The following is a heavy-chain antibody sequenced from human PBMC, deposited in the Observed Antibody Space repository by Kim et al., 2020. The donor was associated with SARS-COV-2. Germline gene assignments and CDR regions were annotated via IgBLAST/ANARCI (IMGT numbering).Heavy chain of an antibody. J-gene: IGHJ6*02. V-gene: IGHV3-30*04. CDR1: GFTFSSYA. CDR2: ISYDGSNK. CDR3: AREGKGYYDSSGYYYYYGMDV. D-gene: IGHD3-22*01. Sequence: GGSLRLSCAASGFTFSSYAMHWVRQAPGKGLEWVAVISYDGSNKYYADSVKGRFTISRDNSKNTLYLQMNSLRAEDTAVYYCAREGKGYYDSSGYYYYYGMDVWGQGTTVTVSS.